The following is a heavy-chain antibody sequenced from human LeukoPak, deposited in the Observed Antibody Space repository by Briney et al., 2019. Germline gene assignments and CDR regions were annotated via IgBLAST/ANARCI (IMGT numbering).Heavy chain of an antibody. V-gene: IGHV3-23*01. CDR1: GFTFSSYA. Sequence: GGSLRLYCAASGFTFSSYAMTWVRQAPGKGLEWVSTISDSGARTNYADSAKGRFTTSRDNSMNTLYLQMNSLRADDTAVYYCASDYFLDYWGQGTLVTVSS. CDR3: ASDYFLDY. CDR2: ISDSGART. D-gene: IGHD6-25*01. J-gene: IGHJ4*02.